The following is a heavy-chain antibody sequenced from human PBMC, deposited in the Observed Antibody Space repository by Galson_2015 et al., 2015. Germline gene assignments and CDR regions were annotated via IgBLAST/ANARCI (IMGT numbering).Heavy chain of an antibody. J-gene: IGHJ4*02. Sequence: SLRLSCAASGFTFSGYNMVWARQAPGKGLEWVSYISSGSVTIYYADSVRGRFTISRDNAKNSLYLQMNSLRDEDTAVYYCARDLGRLLDYWGQGTLVTVSS. D-gene: IGHD7-27*01. CDR2: ISSGSVTI. CDR1: GFTFSGYN. CDR3: ARDLGRLLDY. V-gene: IGHV3-48*02.